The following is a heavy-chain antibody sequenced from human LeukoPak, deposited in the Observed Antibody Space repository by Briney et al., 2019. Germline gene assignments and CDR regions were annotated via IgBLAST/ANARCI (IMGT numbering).Heavy chain of an antibody. CDR2: IYYSGST. V-gene: IGHV4-39*07. J-gene: IGHJ6*03. CDR3: ARDRSVGATYYMDV. Sequence: PSETLSLTCTVSGGSISSSSYYWGWIRQPPGKGLEWIGSIYYSGSTYYNPSLKSRVTISVDTSKNQFSLKLSSVTAADTAVYYCARDRSVGATYYMDVWGKGTTVTVSS. CDR1: GGSISSSSYY. D-gene: IGHD1-26*01.